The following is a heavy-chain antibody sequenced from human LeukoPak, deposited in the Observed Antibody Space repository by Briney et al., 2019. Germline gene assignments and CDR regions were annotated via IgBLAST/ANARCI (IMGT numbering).Heavy chain of an antibody. CDR1: GGSISSSN. CDR2: ISSSSSTI. J-gene: IGHJ4*02. D-gene: IGHD2-2*01. CDR3: AKEVVPAATRLRAFDY. Sequence: GTLSLTSAVSGGSISSSNWWSWVRQPPGKGLEWVSYISSSSSTIYYADSVKGRFTISRDNSKNTLYLQMNSLRAEDTAVYYCAKEVVPAATRLRAFDYWGQGTLVTVSS. V-gene: IGHV3-48*01.